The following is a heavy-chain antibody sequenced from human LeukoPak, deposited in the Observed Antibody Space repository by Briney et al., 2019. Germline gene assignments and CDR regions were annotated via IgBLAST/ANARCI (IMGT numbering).Heavy chain of an antibody. D-gene: IGHD3-22*01. J-gene: IGHJ4*02. CDR3: ARAPGDYDSSGLDY. Sequence: SETLSLTCTVSGGSISSYYWSWIRQPPGKGLEWIGYIYYSGSTNYNPSLKSRVTISVDTSKNQFSLKLSSVTAADTAVYYCARAPGDYDSSGLDYWGQGTLVTVSS. CDR2: IYYSGST. CDR1: GGSISSYY. V-gene: IGHV4-59*01.